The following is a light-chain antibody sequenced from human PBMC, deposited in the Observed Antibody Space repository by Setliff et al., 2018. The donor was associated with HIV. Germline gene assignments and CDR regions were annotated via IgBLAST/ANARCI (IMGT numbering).Light chain of an antibody. Sequence: QSALTQPPSAPGSPGQSVTISCTGTSGDVGGYNYVSWYQQHPGKAPKLMIYEVNQRPSGVPDRFSGSKSGDTASLTVSGLQAEDEAVYFCSSYAGSNIYVFGTGTKVTVL. V-gene: IGLV2-8*01. CDR2: EVN. CDR3: SSYAGSNIYV. CDR1: SGDVGGYNY. J-gene: IGLJ1*01.